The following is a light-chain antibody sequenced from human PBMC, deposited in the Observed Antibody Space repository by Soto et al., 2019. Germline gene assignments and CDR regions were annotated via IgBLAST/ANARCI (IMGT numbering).Light chain of an antibody. CDR3: NSYAGSNTYV. CDR1: SNDVGGYNF. J-gene: IGLJ1*01. V-gene: IGLV2-8*01. CDR2: EVT. Sequence: SVLTQPPSASGSPGQSVTISCTGTSNDVGGYNFVSWYQHHPGKAPKLIIYEVTKRPSGVPNRFSGSKSGNTASLTVSGLQAEDEADYYCNSYAGSNTYVFGTGTKLTVL.